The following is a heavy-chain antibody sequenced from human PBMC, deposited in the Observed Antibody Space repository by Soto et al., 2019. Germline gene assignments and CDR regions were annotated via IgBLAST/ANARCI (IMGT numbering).Heavy chain of an antibody. V-gene: IGHV1-69*05. CDR1: GGTFSIYA. J-gene: IGHJ4*02. CDR2: IIPIIGTR. CDR3: ARDLGSGYDPGDY. Sequence: QVQLVQSGAEVKKPGSSVKVSCKASGGTFSIYAVSWVRQAPGQGLEWMGGIIPIIGTRNYAQRFQGRITITWDESTSTAYMEWSSLKSEDTAVYYCARDLGSGYDPGDYWGQGTLVTVSS. D-gene: IGHD5-12*01.